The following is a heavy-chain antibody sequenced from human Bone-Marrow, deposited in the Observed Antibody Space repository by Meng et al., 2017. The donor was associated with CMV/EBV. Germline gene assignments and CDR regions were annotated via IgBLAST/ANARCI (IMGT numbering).Heavy chain of an antibody. CDR2: ISAYNGNT. CDR1: GYTFTSYG. D-gene: IGHD6-6*01. J-gene: IGHJ6*02. Sequence: ASVKVSCKASGYTFTSYGISWVRQAPGQGLEWMGWISAYNGNTNYAQKLQGRVTMTTDTSTSTAYMELRSLRSDDTAVYYCAREKSIAARLGMDVWGQGTMVTVSS. V-gene: IGHV1-18*01. CDR3: AREKSIAARLGMDV.